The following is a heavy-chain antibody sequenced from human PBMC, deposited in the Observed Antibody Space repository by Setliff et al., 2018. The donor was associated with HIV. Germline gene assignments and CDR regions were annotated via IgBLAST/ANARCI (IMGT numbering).Heavy chain of an antibody. CDR1: GGSISSYY. V-gene: IGHV4-4*07. CDR2: MYSSGST. J-gene: IGHJ5*02. CDR3: ARVFPHPYGNSWFDT. Sequence: SETLSLTCSVSGGSISSYYWSWIRQPAGKGLEWIGRMYSSGSTNYNPSLKSRVIMAVDTSKNEFSLKLSSVTAADTAVYYCARVFPHPYGNSWFDTWGQGILVTVSS. D-gene: IGHD3-16*01.